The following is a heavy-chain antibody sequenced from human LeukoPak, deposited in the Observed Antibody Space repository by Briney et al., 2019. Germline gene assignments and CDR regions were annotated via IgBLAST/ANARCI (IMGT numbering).Heavy chain of an antibody. CDR2: IYWDDNK. CDR1: GFSLSTSAVG. Sequence: ESGPTLVKPTQTLTLTCTFSGFSLSTSAVGVGWIRQPPGKALEWLALIYWDDNKHYSPSLKTRLTITKHTSKNQVVRTMTNMDPVDTATYYCAHRQDGYTSTWPSFDPWGQGTLVTVSS. J-gene: IGHJ5*02. CDR3: AHRQDGYTSTWPSFDP. D-gene: IGHD6-13*01. V-gene: IGHV2-5*02.